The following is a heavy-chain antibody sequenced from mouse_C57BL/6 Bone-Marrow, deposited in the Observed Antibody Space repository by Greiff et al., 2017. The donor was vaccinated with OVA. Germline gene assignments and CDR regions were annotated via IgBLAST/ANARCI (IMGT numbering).Heavy chain of an antibody. V-gene: IGHV1-19*01. CDR1: GYTFTDYY. D-gene: IGHD2-3*01. J-gene: IGHJ2*01. CDR2: INPYNGGT. Sequence: VQLQQSGPVLVKPGASVKMSCKASGYTFTDYYMNWVKPSPGKSLEWIGVINPYNGGTSYNQQFKGKATLTVDKSSSTAYMELNSLTSEDSAVYYCARDGYYDCDYWGQGTTLTVSS. CDR3: ARDGYYDCDY.